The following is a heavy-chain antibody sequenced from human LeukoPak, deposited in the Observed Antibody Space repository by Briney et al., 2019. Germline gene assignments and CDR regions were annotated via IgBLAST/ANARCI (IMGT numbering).Heavy chain of an antibody. CDR3: AGAYSSSWYWNWFDP. V-gene: IGHV4-34*01. CDR1: GGSFSGYF. J-gene: IGHJ5*02. Sequence: SETLSLTCAVYGGSFSGYFWSWIRQSPGKGLEWIGEINHSGSTNYNPSLKSRVTISVDTSKNQFSLKVSSVSAADTAVYYCAGAYSSSWYWNWFDPWGQGTLVTVSS. CDR2: INHSGST. D-gene: IGHD6-13*01.